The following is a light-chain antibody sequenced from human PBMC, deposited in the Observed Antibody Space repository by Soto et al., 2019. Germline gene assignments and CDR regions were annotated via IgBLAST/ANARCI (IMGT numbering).Light chain of an antibody. CDR3: QQYGSSPKT. J-gene: IGKJ1*01. CDR2: DVS. V-gene: IGKV3-20*01. Sequence: IVLTQSPVTLSLSPXERATLSCRASQNISSYLIWYQQKPGQSPRLLMYDVSNRATGIPARFSGSGSGTDFTLTISRLEPEDFAVYYCQQYGSSPKTFGQGTKVDIK. CDR1: QNISSY.